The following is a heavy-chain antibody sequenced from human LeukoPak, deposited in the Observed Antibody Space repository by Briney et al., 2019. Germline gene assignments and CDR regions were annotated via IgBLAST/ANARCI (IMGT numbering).Heavy chain of an antibody. J-gene: IGHJ4*02. CDR3: ARGAYSSGWAYFDH. CDR1: GFTFSDYS. D-gene: IGHD6-19*01. CDR2: ISFSVNTK. V-gene: IGHV3-48*04. Sequence: GGSLRLSCAASGFTFSDYSMNWVRQAPGKGVEWVSYISFSVNTKYYGDSVKGRFTISRDNAKNSLYLHTDSLRAEDTAVYYCARGAYSSGWAYFDHWGQGTLVTVSS.